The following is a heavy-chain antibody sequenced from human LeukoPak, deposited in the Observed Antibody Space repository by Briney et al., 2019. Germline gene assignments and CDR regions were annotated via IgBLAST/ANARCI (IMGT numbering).Heavy chain of an antibody. J-gene: IGHJ3*02. CDR1: GFTFSSYA. CDR2: ISGSGGST. CDR3: AREEYYDSSGPEPFDAFDI. V-gene: IGHV3-23*01. D-gene: IGHD3-22*01. Sequence: PGGSLRLSCAASGFTFSSYAMSWVRQAPGKGLEWVSAISGSGGSTYYADSVKGRFTISRDNSKNTLYLQMNSLRAEDTAVYYCAREEYYDSSGPEPFDAFDIWGQGTMVTVSS.